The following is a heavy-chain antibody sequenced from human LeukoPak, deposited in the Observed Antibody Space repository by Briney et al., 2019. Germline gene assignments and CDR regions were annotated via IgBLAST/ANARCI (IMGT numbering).Heavy chain of an antibody. J-gene: IGHJ4*02. CDR2: IYPGDSDT. V-gene: IGHV5-51*01. D-gene: IGHD3-10*01. CDR1: EYTFTSYW. CDR3: ARLRGYGAGTYLRSFDY. Sequence: GESLKISCKGSEYTFTSYWIGWGRQMPGEVLEWMGIIYPGDSDTRYSPPFQGQVTISADKSISTAYLQWSSLEASDTAMYYCARLRGYGAGTYLRSFDYWGQGTLVTVSS.